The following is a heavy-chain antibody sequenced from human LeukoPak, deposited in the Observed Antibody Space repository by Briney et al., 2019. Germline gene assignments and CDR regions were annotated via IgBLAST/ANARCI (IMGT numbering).Heavy chain of an antibody. Sequence: GGSLRLSCAASGFIFSSYWMSWVRQAPGKGLEWVANIKQDGSEKDYVDSVKGRFTISRDNAQSSLYLQMNRLRAEDTAVYYFARDNRDVTDAFDIWGQGTLVTVSS. J-gene: IGHJ3*02. CDR1: GFIFSSYW. CDR3: ARDNRDVTDAFDI. V-gene: IGHV3-7*04. D-gene: IGHD3-10*01. CDR2: IKQDGSEK.